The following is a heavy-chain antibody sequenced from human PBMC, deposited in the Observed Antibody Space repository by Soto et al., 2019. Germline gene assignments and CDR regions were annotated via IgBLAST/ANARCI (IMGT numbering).Heavy chain of an antibody. CDR2: IGPESGAT. V-gene: IGHV1-2*02. CDR3: GRGRSGQIVVFY. CDR1: GYTFTGHY. D-gene: IGHD1-26*01. Sequence: ASVKVSCKASGYTFTGHYIHWVRQAPEQGPEWMGEIGPESGATGYAQRFQGRVTMTRDMSITTVYMELNNLSPDDTAVYYCGRGRSGQIVVFYWGQGTPVTVSS. J-gene: IGHJ4*02.